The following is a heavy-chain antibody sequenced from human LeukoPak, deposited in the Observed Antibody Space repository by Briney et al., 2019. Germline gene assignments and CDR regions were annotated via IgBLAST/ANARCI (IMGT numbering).Heavy chain of an antibody. CDR3: AARRGYGYGLDY. J-gene: IGHJ4*02. CDR1: EFTFSSYD. D-gene: IGHD5-18*01. V-gene: IGHV3-23*01. CDR2: ISGSGGST. Sequence: GGSLRLSCAASEFTFSSYDMTWVRQAPGKGLEWVSAISGSGGSTYYADSVKGRFTISRDNSKNMVYLQVNSLRAEDTAVYYCAARRGYGYGLDYWGQGTLVTVSS.